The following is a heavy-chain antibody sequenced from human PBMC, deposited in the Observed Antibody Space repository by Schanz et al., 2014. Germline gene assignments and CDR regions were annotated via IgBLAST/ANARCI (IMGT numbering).Heavy chain of an antibody. V-gene: IGHV1-46*01. CDR2: INPSGGGT. CDR1: GYTFVSYS. J-gene: IGHJ4*02. CDR3: ARGYGDSPTDF. D-gene: IGHD4-17*01. Sequence: QVQLVQSGAEVKKPGASVKVSCKASGYTFVSYSMHWVRQAPGQGLEWMGIINPSGGGTSYALRFQDRVTVTRDTSRSTVDMELSSLRSEDTAVYYCARGYGDSPTDFWGQGSLVTVSS.